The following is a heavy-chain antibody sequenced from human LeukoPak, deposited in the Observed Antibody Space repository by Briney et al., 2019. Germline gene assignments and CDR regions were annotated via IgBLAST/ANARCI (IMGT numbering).Heavy chain of an antibody. CDR3: ARAGYCSGGSCYPYYYYYYMDV. Sequence: ASVKVSFKASGYTFTSYPIRSVRQAPGQGLEWMGWISGHNDDTNYAQRLQGRVTMTTDTSTSTAYMELRSLRSDDTAVYYCARAGYCSGGSCYPYYYYYYMDVWGKGTTVTVSS. V-gene: IGHV1-18*01. CDR2: ISGHNDDT. CDR1: GYTFTSYP. J-gene: IGHJ6*03. D-gene: IGHD2-15*01.